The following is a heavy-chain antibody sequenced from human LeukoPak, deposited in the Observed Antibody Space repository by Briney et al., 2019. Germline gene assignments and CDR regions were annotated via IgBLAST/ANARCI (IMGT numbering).Heavy chain of an antibody. Sequence: GGTLRLSCAASGFTFDDYAMHWVRQAPGKGLEWVSLISGDGGSTYYVDSVEGRFTISRDNSKNSLYLQMNSLRTEDTALYYCAKDWGYYYDSSGYFDYWGQGTLVTVSS. V-gene: IGHV3-43*02. CDR1: GFTFDDYA. CDR2: ISGDGGST. D-gene: IGHD3-22*01. CDR3: AKDWGYYYDSSGYFDY. J-gene: IGHJ4*02.